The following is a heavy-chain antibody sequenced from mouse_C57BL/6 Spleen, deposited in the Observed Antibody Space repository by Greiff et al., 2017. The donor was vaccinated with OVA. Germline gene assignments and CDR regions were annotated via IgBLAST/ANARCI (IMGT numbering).Heavy chain of an antibody. J-gene: IGHJ2*01. CDR3: ARDHYKDYFDY. V-gene: IGHV3-6*01. Sequence: EVKLMESGPGLVKPSQSLSLTCSVTGYSITSGYYWNWIRQFPGNKLEWMGYISYDGSNNYNPSLKNRISITRDTSKNQFFLKLNSVTTEDTATYYCARDHYKDYFDYWGQGTTLTVSS. CDR1: GYSITSGYY. CDR2: ISYDGSN. D-gene: IGHD2-12*01.